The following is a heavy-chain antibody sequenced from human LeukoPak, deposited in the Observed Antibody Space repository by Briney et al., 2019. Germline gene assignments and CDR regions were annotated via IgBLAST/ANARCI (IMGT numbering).Heavy chain of an antibody. D-gene: IGHD3-10*01. V-gene: IGHV3-21*01. Sequence: GGSLRLSCAASGFTFSSYSMNWVRQAPGKGLEWVSSISSSSSYIYYADSVKGRFTISRDNSKNTLYLQMNSLRAEDTAVYYCAKDSQHYYGSGIGAFDIWGQGTMVTVSS. CDR3: AKDSQHYYGSGIGAFDI. J-gene: IGHJ3*02. CDR2: ISSSSSYI. CDR1: GFTFSSYS.